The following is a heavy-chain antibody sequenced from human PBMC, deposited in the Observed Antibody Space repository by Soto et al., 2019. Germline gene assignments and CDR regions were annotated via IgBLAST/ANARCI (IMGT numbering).Heavy chain of an antibody. Sequence: QVQLLQSGPGLVKPSQTLSLTCAISGDSVSSNIVTWDWIRQSPSRGLEWLGRTYYRSQWFNDYAVSVKRRMTINAGTSKNQFSLQLNYVTPEDTAGYYCARLIGASWFFGWGQGTPVTVSS. CDR3: ARLIGASWFFG. V-gene: IGHV6-1*01. J-gene: IGHJ4*02. D-gene: IGHD6-13*01. CDR2: TYYRSQWFN. CDR1: GDSVSSNIVT.